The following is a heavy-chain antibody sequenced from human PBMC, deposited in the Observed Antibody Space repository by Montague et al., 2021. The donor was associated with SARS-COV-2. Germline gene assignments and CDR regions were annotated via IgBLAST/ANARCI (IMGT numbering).Heavy chain of an antibody. CDR1: GDSISSSSYN. CDR3: TRDVHMTWPVPSPGFDY. D-gene: IGHD1-1*01. J-gene: IGHJ4*02. CDR2: VHYSGRP. Sequence: SETLSLTCTVSGDSISSSSYNWGWIRQPPGKGLEWIGSVHYSGRPFYNPSLKSRVTIYVDTSKNQLSLNLSSVTAADTAVYYCTRDVHMTWPVPSPGFDYWGQGTLVTVSS. V-gene: IGHV4-39*02.